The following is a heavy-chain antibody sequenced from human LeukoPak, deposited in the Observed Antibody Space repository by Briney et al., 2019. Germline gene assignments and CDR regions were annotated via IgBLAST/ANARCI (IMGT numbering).Heavy chain of an antibody. V-gene: IGHV3-49*03. CDR2: IRSKAFGGTP. D-gene: IGHD3-10*01. CDR1: GFTFDDYA. Sequence: GGSLRLSCSASGFTFDDYAVSWFRQAPGKGLEWVGFIRSKAFGGTPEYAASVRGRFTISRDDSKSIAYLQMNSLKTEDTAVYYCARDTGYYYGSGTYLYYFDYWGQGTLVTVSS. J-gene: IGHJ4*02. CDR3: ARDTGYYYGSGTYLYYFDY.